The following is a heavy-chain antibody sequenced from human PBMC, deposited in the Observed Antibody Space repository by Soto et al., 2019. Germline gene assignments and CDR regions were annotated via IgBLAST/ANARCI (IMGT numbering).Heavy chain of an antibody. J-gene: IGHJ4*02. CDR3: ARQYPTPSQHFDH. CDR2: VSSGSSNI. CDR1: GFTFRTYN. V-gene: IGHV3-21*01. Sequence: EVELVESGGGLVKPGESLKLSCAASGFTFRTYNMIWVRQAPGKGLEWLASVSSGSSNIYYAASVKGRFTISRDNAQNCLFLQFNTHSPEATAVYNCARQYPTPSQHFDHWGREPWSPSPQ.